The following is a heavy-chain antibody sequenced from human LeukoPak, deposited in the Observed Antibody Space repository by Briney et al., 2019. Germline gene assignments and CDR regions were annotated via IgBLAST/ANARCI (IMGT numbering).Heavy chain of an antibody. J-gene: IGHJ4*02. CDR1: GFTFDDYA. CDR2: ISWNSGSI. Sequence: GGSLRLSCAASGFTFDDYAMHWVRQAPGKGLEWVSGISWNSGSIGYADSVKGRFTISRDNAKNSLYLQMNSLRAEDTAVYYCASDSSGFDYWGQGTLVTVSS. V-gene: IGHV3-9*01. CDR3: ASDSSGFDY. D-gene: IGHD6-19*01.